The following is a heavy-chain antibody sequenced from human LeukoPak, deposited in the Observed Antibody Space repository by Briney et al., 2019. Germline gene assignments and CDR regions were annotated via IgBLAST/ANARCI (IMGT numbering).Heavy chain of an antibody. CDR2: INQDGSEK. CDR3: TRDLEI. CDR1: GFSLSNSW. J-gene: IGHJ3*01. V-gene: IGHV3-7*01. Sequence: GGSLRLSCTASGFSLSNSWMSWVRQAPGKGLEWVANINQDGSEKHYVDSVKGRFTISRDNAKNSLYLQLNILRAEDTAVYYCTRDLEIWGQGTKVTVSS.